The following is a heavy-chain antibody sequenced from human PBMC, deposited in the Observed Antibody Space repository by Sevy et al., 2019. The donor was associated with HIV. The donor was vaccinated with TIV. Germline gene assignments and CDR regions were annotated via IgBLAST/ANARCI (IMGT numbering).Heavy chain of an antibody. V-gene: IGHV3-15*01. J-gene: IGHJ6*02. CDR2: IKSKTDGGTT. CDR1: GFTFSNAW. CDR3: TTAGPPSSYCTSGVCYYYYYGMDV. Sequence: GGSLRLSCAASGFTFSNAWMSWVRQAPGKGLEWGGRIKSKTDGGTTDYAAPVKGRFTISRDDSKNTLYLQMNSLKTEDTAVYYCTTAGPPSSYCTSGVCYYYYYGMDVWGQGTTVTVSS. D-gene: IGHD2-8*01.